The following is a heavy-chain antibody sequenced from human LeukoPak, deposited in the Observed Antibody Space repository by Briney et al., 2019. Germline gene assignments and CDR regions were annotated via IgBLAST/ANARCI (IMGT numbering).Heavy chain of an antibody. CDR3: ARGLGYSDGSDY. J-gene: IGHJ4*02. CDR1: GATCSINA. CDR2: SIRIFGTA. D-gene: IGHD5-18*01. V-gene: IGHV1-69*05. Sequence: SVTLSFTGSGATCSINAISWVWHAHGQGLGWVGGSIRIFGTANYAQKFQGRVTITTDDSTNKPYTQLLSPRTEATAADYCARGLGYSDGSDYWGQGTLVTVSS.